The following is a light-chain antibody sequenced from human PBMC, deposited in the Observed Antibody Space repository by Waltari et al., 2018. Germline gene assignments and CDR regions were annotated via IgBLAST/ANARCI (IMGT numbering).Light chain of an antibody. CDR1: QDIYNS. J-gene: IGKJ3*01. CDR2: AAS. CDR3: QKYKSAPCT. Sequence: DIQMTQSPSSLSASVGDRVTITCRARQDIYNSFAWSQQKPGKVPNLRIYAASTLQAGVPSRLRGSGSGTDFTLTISGRQPEDVATYYCQKYKSAPCTFGPGTEVDI. V-gene: IGKV1-27*01.